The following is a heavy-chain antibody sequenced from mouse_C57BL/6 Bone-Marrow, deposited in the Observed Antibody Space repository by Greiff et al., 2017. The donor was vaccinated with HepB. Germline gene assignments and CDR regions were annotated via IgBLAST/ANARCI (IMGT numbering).Heavy chain of an antibody. CDR1: GYTFTSYW. CDR2: INPSSGYT. CDR3: ARSGGHYYGSSYVDAMDY. J-gene: IGHJ4*01. V-gene: IGHV1-7*01. Sequence: VKLVESGAELAKPGASVKLSCKASGYTFTSYWMHWVKQRPGQGLEWIGYINPSSGYTKYNQKFKDKATLTADKSSSTAYMQLSSLTYEDSAVYYCARSGGHYYGSSYVDAMDYWGQGTSVTVSS. D-gene: IGHD1-1*01.